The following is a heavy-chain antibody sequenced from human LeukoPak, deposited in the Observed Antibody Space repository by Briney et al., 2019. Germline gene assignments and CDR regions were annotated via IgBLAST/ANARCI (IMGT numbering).Heavy chain of an antibody. J-gene: IGHJ4*02. V-gene: IGHV4-30-2*02. D-gene: IGHD2-2*02. CDR1: GGSISSGGYY. Sequence: SSETLSLTCTVSGGSISSGGYYWSWIRQPPGKGLEWIGYIYHSGSTYYNPSLKSRVTISVDRSKNQFSLKLSSVTAADTAVYYCARANILVVPAAIREDYFDYWGQGTLVTVSS. CDR3: ARANILVVPAAIREDYFDY. CDR2: IYHSGST.